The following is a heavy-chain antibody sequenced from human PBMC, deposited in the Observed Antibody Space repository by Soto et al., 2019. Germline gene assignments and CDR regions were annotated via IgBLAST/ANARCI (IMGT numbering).Heavy chain of an antibody. V-gene: IGHV4-4*07. J-gene: IGHJ5*02. CDR2: IFASGHT. Sequence: WKTLSLTCIVSGGSIIEKYWNWVRPPPGKGLEWIGLIFASGHTDYNPSLKSRVTMSVDASKNQFSLRLPSMTAADTAFNTCVTSLPGSALNGLAPWGRETMFTFS. CDR1: GGSIIEKY. CDR3: VTSLPGSALNGLAP.